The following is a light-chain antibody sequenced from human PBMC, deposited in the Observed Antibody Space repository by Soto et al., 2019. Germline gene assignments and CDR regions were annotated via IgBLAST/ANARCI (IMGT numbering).Light chain of an antibody. Sequence: EVVVTQSPGTLSLSQGERATLSCRASQSVTSDYLAWYQQKPGQSPRLLMSGASRRATGVPDRFSGSGSGTDFTLTISRLEPEDFAVYYCQHYGHALWAFGQGTKVDIK. CDR1: QSVTSDY. V-gene: IGKV3-20*01. CDR2: GAS. J-gene: IGKJ1*01. CDR3: QHYGHALWA.